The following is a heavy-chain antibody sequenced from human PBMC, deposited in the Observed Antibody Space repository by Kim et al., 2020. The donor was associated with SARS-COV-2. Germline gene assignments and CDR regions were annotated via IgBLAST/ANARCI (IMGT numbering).Heavy chain of an antibody. J-gene: IGHJ4*02. CDR3: AKDSSSGWGLGVDY. Sequence: GGSLRLSCAASGFTFSNYGMHWVRQAPGKGLEWVAVISSDGSNKYYADSVKGRFTISRDNSKNTLYLQMNSLRAEDTAVYYCAKDSSSGWGLGVDYWGQGTLVTVS. CDR2: ISSDGSNK. V-gene: IGHV3-30*18. CDR1: GFTFSNYG. D-gene: IGHD6-19*01.